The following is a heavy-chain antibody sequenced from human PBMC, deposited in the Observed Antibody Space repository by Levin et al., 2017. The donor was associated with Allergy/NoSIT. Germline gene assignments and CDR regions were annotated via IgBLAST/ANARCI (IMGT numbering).Heavy chain of an antibody. CDR3: ASPGLRYFEN. J-gene: IGHJ4*02. CDR2: IYSDGTT. CDR1: GGSISRSAYY. V-gene: IGHV4-39*02. D-gene: IGHD3-16*01. Sequence: SQTLSLTCSVSGGSISRSAYYWGWIRQSPGKGLEWVGCIYSDGTTYYNPSLKSRITISVDTSENHFSPKLSSVTAPDTAVYYCASPGLRYFENWGRGTLVTVTS.